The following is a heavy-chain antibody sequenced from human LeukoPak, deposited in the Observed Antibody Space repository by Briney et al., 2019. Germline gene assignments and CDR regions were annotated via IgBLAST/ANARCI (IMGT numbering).Heavy chain of an antibody. J-gene: IGHJ6*03. D-gene: IGHD3-10*01. V-gene: IGHV6-1*01. Sequence: RSQTLSLTCAISGDSVSSNSAAWNWIRQSPSRGLEWLGRTYYRSKWYNDYAVPVKSRITINPDTSKNQFSLQLNSVTPEDTAVYYCARDLLYFGEALDYYYYMDVWGKGTTVTISS. CDR3: ARDLLYFGEALDYYYYMDV. CDR2: TYYRSKWYN. CDR1: GDSVSSNSAA.